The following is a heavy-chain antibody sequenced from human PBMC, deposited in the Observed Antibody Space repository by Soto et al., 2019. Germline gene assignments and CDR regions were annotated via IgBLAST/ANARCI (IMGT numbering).Heavy chain of an antibody. D-gene: IGHD2-15*01. Sequence: SETLSLTCTASGGSISSSSYYWGWIRQPPGKGREWIGSIYYSGSTYYNASVKSRVTISVDKSKNQFSLKMSSLTAADTAVYYCASSYCSGGGGYSDAFDFWGQGTLVTVSS. CDR2: IYYSGST. CDR1: GGSISSSSYY. V-gene: IGHV4-39*01. CDR3: ASSYCSGGGGYSDAFDF. J-gene: IGHJ3*01.